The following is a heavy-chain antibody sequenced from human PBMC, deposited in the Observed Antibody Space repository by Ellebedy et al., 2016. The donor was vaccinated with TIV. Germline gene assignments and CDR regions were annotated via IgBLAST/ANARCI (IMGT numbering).Heavy chain of an antibody. V-gene: IGHV4-61*01. Sequence: SETLSLTXTVSGGSISSSSYYWSWIRQPPGKGLEWIGYIYYNGSTNYNPSLKSRVTISVDTSKNQFSLKLSSVTAADTAVYYCARDYRIGVSGNWGQGTLVTVSS. CDR2: IYYNGST. CDR3: ARDYRIGVSGN. CDR1: GGSISSSSYY. D-gene: IGHD3-16*02. J-gene: IGHJ4*02.